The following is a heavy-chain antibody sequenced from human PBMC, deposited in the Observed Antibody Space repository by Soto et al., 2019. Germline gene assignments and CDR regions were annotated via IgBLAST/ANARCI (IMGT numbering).Heavy chain of an antibody. CDR1: GFTFSSYA. CDR3: ATRSSASTFDY. Sequence: EVQLLESGGGLVQPGESLRLSCAASGFTFSSYAMSWVRQAPGKGLEWVSVISGSDDSTYYADSVKGRFTISRDNSNHTLYLQMNSLRAKDTAVYYCATRSSASTFDYWGHGTLVTVSS. CDR2: ISGSDDST. V-gene: IGHV3-23*01. D-gene: IGHD6-6*01. J-gene: IGHJ4*01.